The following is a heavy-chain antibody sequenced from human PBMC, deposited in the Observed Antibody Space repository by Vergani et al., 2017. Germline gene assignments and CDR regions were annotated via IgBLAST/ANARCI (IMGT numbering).Heavy chain of an antibody. Sequence: QVQVVQSGAEVKKSGASVKVSCKTSGYTFSNYYMHWVRQAPGQGLEWMGIINPSGGHTNYAQKIQGRVTMTRDTSTSTVYMELSSLRSEDTAIYYCARGDYGILTGYRYWGQGTLVTVSA. CDR2: INPSGGHT. V-gene: IGHV1-46*03. CDR3: ARGDYGILTGYRY. D-gene: IGHD3-9*01. CDR1: GYTFSNYY. J-gene: IGHJ4*02.